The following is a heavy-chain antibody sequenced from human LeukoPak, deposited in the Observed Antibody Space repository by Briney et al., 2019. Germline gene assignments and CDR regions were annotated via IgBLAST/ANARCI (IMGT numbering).Heavy chain of an antibody. J-gene: IGHJ4*02. V-gene: IGHV4-28*01. CDR2: IYHSGTT. D-gene: IGHD2-21*01. Sequence: SDTLSLTCAVSGYSITSSSWWGWIRQPPGKGLEWIGYIYHSGTTYYNPSLQSRVTMSVDTSKNQFSLKLSSVTAVDTAVYYCEKKKNVYSYFDYGGQGPLVTVPS. CDR1: GYSITSSSW. CDR3: EKKKNVYSYFDY.